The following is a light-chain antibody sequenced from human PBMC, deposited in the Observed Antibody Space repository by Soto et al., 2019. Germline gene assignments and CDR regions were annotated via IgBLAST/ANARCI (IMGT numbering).Light chain of an antibody. Sequence: DIQMTQSPSSVSASVGDRVTITCRATQGLSGSLAWYQQKPGKAPKLLISVTSRLQTGVPSRFSGGASGTDFTLTIDSLQPEDLATYYCQQGHNWPLTFGQGTRLEIK. CDR2: VTS. CDR3: QQGHNWPLT. V-gene: IGKV1-12*01. J-gene: IGKJ5*01. CDR1: QGLSGS.